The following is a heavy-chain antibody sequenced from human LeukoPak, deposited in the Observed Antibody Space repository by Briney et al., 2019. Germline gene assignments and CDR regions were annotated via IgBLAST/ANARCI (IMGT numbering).Heavy chain of an antibody. CDR3: ARGFPYCGGDCYYADY. CDR1: GGSISSYY. J-gene: IGHJ4*02. CDR2: IYTSGST. V-gene: IGHV4-4*07. Sequence: PSETLSLTCTVSGGSISSYYWSWIRQPAGKGLEWIGRIYTSGSTNYNPSLKSRVTMSVDTSKNQFSLKLSSVTAADTAVYYCARGFPYCGGDCYYADYWGQGTLVTVSS. D-gene: IGHD2-21*02.